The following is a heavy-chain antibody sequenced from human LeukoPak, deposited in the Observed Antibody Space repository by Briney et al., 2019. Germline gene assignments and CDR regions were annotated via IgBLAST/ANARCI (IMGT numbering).Heavy chain of an antibody. V-gene: IGHV3-30-3*01. CDR2: ISYDGSNK. CDR3: AAGRDALFDY. J-gene: IGHJ4*02. Sequence: GRSLRLSCAASGFTFSSYAMHWVRQAPGKGLEWVAVISYDGSNKYYADSVKGRFTISRDNSKNTLYLQMNSLRAEDTAVYYCAAGRDALFDYWGQGTLVTVSS. CDR1: GFTFSSYA.